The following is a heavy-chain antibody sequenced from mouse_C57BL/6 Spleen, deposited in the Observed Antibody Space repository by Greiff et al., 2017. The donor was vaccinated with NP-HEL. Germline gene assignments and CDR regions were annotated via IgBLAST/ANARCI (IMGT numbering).Heavy chain of an antibody. CDR1: GYTFTSYW. D-gene: IGHD2-5*01. CDR2: IYPGNSDT. V-gene: IGHV1-5*01. Sequence: VQLQQSGTVLARPGASVKMSCKTSGYTFTSYWMHWVKQRPGQGLEWIGAIYPGNSDTSYNQKFKGKAKLTAVTSASTAYMELSSLTNEDSAVYYCTRSDYSNPYAMDYWGQGTSVTVSS. J-gene: IGHJ4*01. CDR3: TRSDYSNPYAMDY.